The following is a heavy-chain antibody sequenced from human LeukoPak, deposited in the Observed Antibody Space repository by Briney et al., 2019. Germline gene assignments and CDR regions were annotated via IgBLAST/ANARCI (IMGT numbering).Heavy chain of an antibody. Sequence: PSETLSLTCTVSGGSISSYYWSWIRQPAGKGLEWIGRIYSSGTTNYNPSLKSRVTMSVDTAKNQFSLKLSSVTAADTAVYYCARHDPQQLVPGGVNYWGQGTLVTVSS. D-gene: IGHD6-13*01. CDR1: GGSISSYY. CDR2: IYSSGTT. CDR3: ARHDPQQLVPGGVNY. J-gene: IGHJ4*02. V-gene: IGHV4-4*07.